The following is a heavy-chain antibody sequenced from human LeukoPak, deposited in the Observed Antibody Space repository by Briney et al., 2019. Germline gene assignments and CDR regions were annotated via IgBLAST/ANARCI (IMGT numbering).Heavy chain of an antibody. J-gene: IGHJ5*02. D-gene: IGHD3-16*01. CDR1: GGSISSNY. CDR3: ARLRNYGNSPNWFDP. V-gene: IGHV4-59*07. CDR2: IYYTGST. Sequence: SDTLSLTCSVSGGSISSNYWSWIRQPPGKGLEWIGYIYYTGSTKYNPSLKSRVTISVDTSKNQFSLKLSSVTAADTAIYYCARLRNYGNSPNWFDPWGQGTLVTASS.